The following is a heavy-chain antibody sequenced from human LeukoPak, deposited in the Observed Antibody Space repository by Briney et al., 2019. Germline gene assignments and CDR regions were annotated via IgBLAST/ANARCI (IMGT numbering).Heavy chain of an antibody. Sequence: ASVKVSCKASGYTFTSYAMHWVRQAPGQRLEWMGWINAGNGNTKYSQKFQGRVTITRDTSASTAYMELSRLRSDDTAVYYCARDKIGYCSGGSCYGSGAFDIWGQGTMVTVSS. CDR3: ARDKIGYCSGGSCYGSGAFDI. J-gene: IGHJ3*02. CDR1: GYTFTSYA. D-gene: IGHD2-15*01. V-gene: IGHV1-3*01. CDR2: INAGNGNT.